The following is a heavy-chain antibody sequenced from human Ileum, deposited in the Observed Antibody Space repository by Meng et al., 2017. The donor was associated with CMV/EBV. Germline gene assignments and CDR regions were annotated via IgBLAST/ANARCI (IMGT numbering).Heavy chain of an antibody. V-gene: IGHV4-61*03. CDR3: AKWGTLNAFDS. D-gene: IGHD3-16*01. Sequence: GSLRLSCTVSGGSASSSSFWCNWIRQTPGKGLEWIGYTHYTGDSKYNPSLKSRVTLSVDTSKNHFSLNLRSVTAADTAIYYCAKWGTLNAFDSWGQGTMVTVSS. CDR2: THYTGDS. J-gene: IGHJ3*02. CDR1: GGSASSSSFW.